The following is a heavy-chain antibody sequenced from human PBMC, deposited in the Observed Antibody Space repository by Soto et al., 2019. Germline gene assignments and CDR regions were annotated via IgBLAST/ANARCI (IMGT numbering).Heavy chain of an antibody. CDR2: ISHEGFNK. Sequence: QVQLVESGGGVVQPGRSLRLFCGACGFTFSNYAMHWARHATGKGLEGVAVISHEGFNKYYADSVKARFTIYRDSSKNTLYLQMNSLRVEDTAMYSCARDSGSSWYFGMDVWGQGTTVTVSS. D-gene: IGHD6-13*01. CDR1: GFTFSNYA. CDR3: ARDSGSSWYFGMDV. V-gene: IGHV3-30-3*01. J-gene: IGHJ6*02.